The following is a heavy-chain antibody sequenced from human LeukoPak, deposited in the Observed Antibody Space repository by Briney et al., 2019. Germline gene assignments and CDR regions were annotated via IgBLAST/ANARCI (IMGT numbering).Heavy chain of an antibody. V-gene: IGHV3-30*03. CDR1: GFTFSSYG. CDR3: ARAHNWFGP. J-gene: IGHJ5*02. Sequence: GRSLRLSCAASGFTFSSYGMHWVRQAPGKGLEWVAVISYDGSNKYYADSVKGRFTISRDNSKNTLYLQMNSLRAEDTAVYYCARAHNWFGPWGQGTLVTVSS. CDR2: ISYDGSNK.